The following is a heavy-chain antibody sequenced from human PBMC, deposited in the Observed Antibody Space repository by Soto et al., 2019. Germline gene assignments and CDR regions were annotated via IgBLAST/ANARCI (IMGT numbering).Heavy chain of an antibody. CDR1: GFTFDSYA. CDR2: ISGSGGST. J-gene: IGHJ5*02. Sequence: GGSLRLSCAASGFTFDSYAMSWVRQAPGKGLEWVSGISGSGGSTYYADSVKGRFTISRDNAKNSLYLQMNSLRAEDTAVYYCARLPPYYDILTGYYPNNWFDPWGQGTLVTVSS. D-gene: IGHD3-9*01. CDR3: ARLPPYYDILTGYYPNNWFDP. V-gene: IGHV3-23*01.